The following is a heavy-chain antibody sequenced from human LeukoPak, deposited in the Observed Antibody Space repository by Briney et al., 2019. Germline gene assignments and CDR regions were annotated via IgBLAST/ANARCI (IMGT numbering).Heavy chain of an antibody. CDR1: GFTYSGYW. CDR3: ARDKAAGSYYGSAFDN. CDR2: IKEDGSEK. J-gene: IGHJ3*02. V-gene: IGHV3-7*01. Sequence: PGGSLRLSCAASGFTYSGYWMSWVRQAPGKGLEWVANIKEDGSEKYYADSVRGRFSISRDNARNSLYLQMNSLRAEDTAVYYCARDKAAGSYYGSAFDNWGRGTMVTVSS. D-gene: IGHD1-26*01.